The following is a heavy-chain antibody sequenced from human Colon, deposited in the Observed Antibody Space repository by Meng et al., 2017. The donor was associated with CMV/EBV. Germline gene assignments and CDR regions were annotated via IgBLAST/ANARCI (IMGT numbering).Heavy chain of an antibody. CDR2: IKSKTDGGTT. Sequence: GEALKISCAAAGFTFSNAWMSWVRQAPGKGLEWVGRIKSKTDGGTTDYAAHVKGRFTISREDSKNTLYLQMNSLKTEDAAGYYCTIGYGSGIDAFDIWGQGTMVTVSS. CDR1: GFTFSNAW. J-gene: IGHJ3*02. CDR3: TIGYGSGIDAFDI. D-gene: IGHD3-10*01. V-gene: IGHV3-15*01.